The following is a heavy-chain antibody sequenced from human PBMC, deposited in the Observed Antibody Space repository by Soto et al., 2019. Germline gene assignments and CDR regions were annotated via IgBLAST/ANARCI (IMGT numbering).Heavy chain of an antibody. Sequence: GGSLRLSCAASGFTFSSYGMHWVRQAPGKGLEWVAVIWYDGSNKYYADSVKGRFTISRDNSKNTLYLQMNSLRAEDTAVYYCARTLEATNYYYGMDVWGQGTTVTVSS. J-gene: IGHJ6*02. CDR1: GFTFSSYG. V-gene: IGHV3-33*01. CDR2: IWYDGSNK. CDR3: ARTLEATNYYYGMDV. D-gene: IGHD5-12*01.